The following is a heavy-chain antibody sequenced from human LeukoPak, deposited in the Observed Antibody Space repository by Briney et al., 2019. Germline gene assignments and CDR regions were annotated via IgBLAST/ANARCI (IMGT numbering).Heavy chain of an antibody. Sequence: GGALRLSCSASGFTFSSYWMSWGRQAPGEGLEWVANIKQDGSEKNYVDSVKGRFTISRDNAKNSLYLQMNSLRAEDTAVYYCARDGVSLWFGELFDYWGQGTLVTVSS. CDR3: ARDGVSLWFGELFDY. D-gene: IGHD3-10*01. J-gene: IGHJ4*02. CDR1: GFTFSSYW. V-gene: IGHV3-7*03. CDR2: IKQDGSEK.